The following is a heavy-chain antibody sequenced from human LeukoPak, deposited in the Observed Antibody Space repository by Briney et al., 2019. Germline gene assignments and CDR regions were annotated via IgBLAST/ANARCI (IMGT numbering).Heavy chain of an antibody. J-gene: IGHJ4*02. CDR3: AKDTRLYCSSTSCHSFDY. D-gene: IGHD2-2*01. V-gene: IGHV4-61*08. CDR2: IYYSGGST. Sequence: SQTLSLTCTVSGGSISSGGYYWSWIRQPPGKGLEWIGYIYYSGGSTNYNPSLKSRVTISEDTSKNQVSLKLSSVTAADTAVYYCAKDTRLYCSSTSCHSFDYWGQGTLVTVSS. CDR1: GGSISSGGYY.